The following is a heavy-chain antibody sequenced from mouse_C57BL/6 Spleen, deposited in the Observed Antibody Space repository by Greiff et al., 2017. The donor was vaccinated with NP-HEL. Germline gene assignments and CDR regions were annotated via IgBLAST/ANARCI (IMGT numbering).Heavy chain of an antibody. CDR2: INYDGSST. Sequence: EVMLVESEGGLVQPGSSMKLSCTASGFTFSDYYMAWVRQVPEKGLEWVANINYDGSSTYYLDSLKSRFIISRDNAKNILYLQMSSLKSEDTATYYCAREGDRGYFDYWGQGTTFTVSS. CDR3: AREGDRGYFDY. V-gene: IGHV5-16*01. CDR1: GFTFSDYY. J-gene: IGHJ2*01. D-gene: IGHD2-14*01.